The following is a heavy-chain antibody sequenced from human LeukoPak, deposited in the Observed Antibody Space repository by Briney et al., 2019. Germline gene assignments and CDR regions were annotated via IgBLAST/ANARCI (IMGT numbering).Heavy chain of an antibody. V-gene: IGHV3-23*01. Sequence: GASLRLSCAASVFAFSNYAMSWVRQGPGKGLEWVSAISGSGGSTYYADSVKGRFTISRDNSKNTLYLQMNSLRAEDTAVYYCAKGSYGDYEHWGQGTLVTVSS. D-gene: IGHD4-17*01. CDR3: AKGSYGDYEH. CDR2: ISGSGGST. J-gene: IGHJ1*01. CDR1: VFAFSNYA.